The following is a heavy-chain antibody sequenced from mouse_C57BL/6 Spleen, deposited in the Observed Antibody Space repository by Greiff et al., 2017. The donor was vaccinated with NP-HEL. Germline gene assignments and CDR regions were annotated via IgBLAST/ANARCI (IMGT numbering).Heavy chain of an antibody. CDR1: GYTFTDYE. CDR2: IDPETGGT. Sequence: QVQLQQSGAELVRPGASVTLSCKASGYTFTDYEMHWVKQTPVHGLEWIGAIDPETGGTAYNQKFKGKAILTADKSSRTAYMELRSLTSEDSAVYYCTRQLRPLYFDYWGQGTTLTVSS. D-gene: IGHD3-2*02. V-gene: IGHV1-15*01. J-gene: IGHJ2*01. CDR3: TRQLRPLYFDY.